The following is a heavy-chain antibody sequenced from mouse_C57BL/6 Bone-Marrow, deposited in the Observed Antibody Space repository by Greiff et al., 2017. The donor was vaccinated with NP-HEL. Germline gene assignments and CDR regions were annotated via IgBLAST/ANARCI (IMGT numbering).Heavy chain of an antibody. J-gene: IGHJ4*01. CDR3: ARASITTVVDYAMDY. V-gene: IGHV2-6*03. CDR1: GFSLTSYG. Sequence: VQLVESGPGLVAPSQSLSITCTVSGFSLTSYGVHWVRQPPGKGLEWLVVIWSDGSTTYNSALKSRLSISKDNSKSQVFLKMNSLLTDDTAMYYCARASITTVVDYAMDYWGQGTSVTVSS. D-gene: IGHD1-1*01. CDR2: IWSDGST.